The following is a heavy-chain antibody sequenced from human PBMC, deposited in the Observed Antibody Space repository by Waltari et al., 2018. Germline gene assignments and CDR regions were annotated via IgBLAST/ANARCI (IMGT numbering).Heavy chain of an antibody. CDR3: ATGTRVQQLVRPYYFDY. Sequence: EVQLLESGGGLVQPGGSLSLSCAASGFTFSSYAMSWVRQAPGKGLEWVSVIYSGGSTDYADAVKGRCTIARDNSKNTLYLQMNSLRAEDTAVYYCATGTRVQQLVRPYYFDYWGQGTLVTVSS. J-gene: IGHJ4*02. CDR2: IYSGGST. D-gene: IGHD6-13*01. CDR1: GFTFSSYA. V-gene: IGHV3-23*03.